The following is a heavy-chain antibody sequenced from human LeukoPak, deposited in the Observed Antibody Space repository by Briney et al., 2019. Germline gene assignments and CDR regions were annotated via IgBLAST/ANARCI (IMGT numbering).Heavy chain of an antibody. D-gene: IGHD5-18*01. J-gene: IGHJ4*02. CDR2: INWNGGST. V-gene: IGHV3-20*04. CDR1: GFTFNRYA. Sequence: PGGSVRLSCAVSGFTFNRYAMNWVRQVPGKGLEWVSGINWNGGSTGYADSVKGRFTISRDNAKNSLYLQMNSLRAEDTALYYCARGVSYGYLYHLDYWGQGTLVTVSS. CDR3: ARGVSYGYLYHLDY.